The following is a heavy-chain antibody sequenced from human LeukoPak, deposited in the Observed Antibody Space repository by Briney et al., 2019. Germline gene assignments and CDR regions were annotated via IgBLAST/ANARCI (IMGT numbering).Heavy chain of an antibody. V-gene: IGHV1-69*05. CDR1: GGTFSSYA. CDR2: IIPIFGTA. Sequence: ASVKVSCKASGGTFSSYAISWVRQAPGQGLEWMGGIIPIFGTANYAQKFQGRVTITTDESTSTAYMELSSLRSEDTAVYYCARGQVWGSYSRLDYWVQGTLVTVSS. CDR3: ARGQVWGSYSRLDY. D-gene: IGHD3-16*01. J-gene: IGHJ4*02.